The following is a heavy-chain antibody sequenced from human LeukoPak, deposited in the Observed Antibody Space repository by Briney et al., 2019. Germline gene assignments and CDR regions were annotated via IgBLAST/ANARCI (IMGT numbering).Heavy chain of an antibody. CDR2: ISPNTGGT. CDR3: ARYLSSHYDLWSGYYTGYFDY. V-gene: IGHV1-2*02. J-gene: IGHJ4*02. D-gene: IGHD3-3*01. Sequence: GASVKVSCKASGYTFTGYYMHWVRQAPGQGLEWMGWISPNTGGTQYAQKFQGRVTLIRDTSISTAYMELSGLTSDDTAVYFCARYLSSHYDLWSGYYTGYFDYWGQGTLVTVSS. CDR1: GYTFTGYY.